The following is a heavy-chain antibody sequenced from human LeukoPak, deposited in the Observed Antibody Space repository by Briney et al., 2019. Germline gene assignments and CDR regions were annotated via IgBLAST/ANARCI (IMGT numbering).Heavy chain of an antibody. J-gene: IGHJ4*02. CDR2: IHYIGST. D-gene: IGHD1-7*01. CDR3: ARDWELQGFDY. V-gene: IGHV4-59*12. CDR1: GDSISSYY. Sequence: SETLSLTCTVSGDSISSYYWSWIRQPPGKGLEWIAYIHYIGSTDYNPSLKSRVTISVDTSKNQFSLKLSSVTAADTAVYYCARDWELQGFDYWGQGTLVTVSS.